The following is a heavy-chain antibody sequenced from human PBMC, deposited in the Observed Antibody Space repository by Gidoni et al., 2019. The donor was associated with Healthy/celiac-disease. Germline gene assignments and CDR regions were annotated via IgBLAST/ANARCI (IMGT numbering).Heavy chain of an antibody. Sequence: QVQLVESGGGVVQPGRSLRLSCAASGFTFSSSGMHWVRQAPGKGLEWVAVIWYDGSNKYYADSVKGRFTISRDNSKNTLYLQMNSLRAEDTAVYYCARGLGGYDSSDNWFDPWGQGTLVTVSS. CDR3: ARGLGGYDSSDNWFDP. D-gene: IGHD3-22*01. J-gene: IGHJ5*02. CDR2: IWYDGSNK. V-gene: IGHV3-33*01. CDR1: GFTFSSSG.